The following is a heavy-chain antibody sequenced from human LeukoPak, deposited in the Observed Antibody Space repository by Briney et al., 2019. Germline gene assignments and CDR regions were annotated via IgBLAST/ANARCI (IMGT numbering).Heavy chain of an antibody. J-gene: IGHJ4*02. D-gene: IGHD4-17*01. Sequence: GGSLRLSCAASGFTFSSYAMSWVRQAPGKGLEWVSAVSGSGGSTYYADSVKGRFTISRDNSKNTLYLQMNSLRAEDTAVYYCAKTLLDYGDPFDYWGQGTLVTVSS. CDR1: GFTFSSYA. CDR2: VSGSGGST. V-gene: IGHV3-23*01. CDR3: AKTLLDYGDPFDY.